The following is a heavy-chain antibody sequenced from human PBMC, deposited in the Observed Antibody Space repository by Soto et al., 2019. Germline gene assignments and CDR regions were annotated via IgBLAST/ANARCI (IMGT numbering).Heavy chain of an antibody. CDR2: MYHSGST. Sequence: QVQLQESGPGLVKPSGALSLTCAVYGGSISSSNWWSWVRQPPGKGLEWIGEMYHSGSTNYNPSLKSRVTISVDKSKNQFSLKLSSVTAADTAVHYCARAISAMAPFDYWGQGTLVTVSS. CDR1: GGSISSSNW. V-gene: IGHV4-4*02. J-gene: IGHJ4*02. CDR3: ARAISAMAPFDY. D-gene: IGHD2-2*01.